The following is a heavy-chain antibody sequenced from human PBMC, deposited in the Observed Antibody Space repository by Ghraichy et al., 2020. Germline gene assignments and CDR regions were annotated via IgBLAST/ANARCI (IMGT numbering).Heavy chain of an antibody. Sequence: GGSLRLSCSVSGFTFRTYSMSWVRQAPWRGLEWVSVIGTNGLTYYADPVRGRLTISRDNSGDMLYLQMHSLRVEDTAVYYCARDLPTSGWTHFFDSWGRGTLVTVSS. CDR2: IGTNGLT. CDR3: ARDLPTSGWTHFFDS. J-gene: IGHJ4*02. V-gene: IGHV3-23*01. CDR1: GFTFRTYS. D-gene: IGHD6-19*01.